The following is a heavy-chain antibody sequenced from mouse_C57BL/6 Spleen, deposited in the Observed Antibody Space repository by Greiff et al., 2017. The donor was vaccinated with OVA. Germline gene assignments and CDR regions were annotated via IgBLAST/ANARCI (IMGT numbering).Heavy chain of an antibody. D-gene: IGHD1-1*01. V-gene: IGHV3-1*01. Sequence: EVKLQESGPGMVKPSQSLSLTCTVTGYSITSGYDWHWIRHFPGNKLEWMGYISYSGSTNYNPSLKSRISITHDTSKNHFFLKLNSVTTEDTATYYCARRRLLLGYFDVWGTGTTVTVSS. CDR1: GYSITSGYD. CDR2: ISYSGST. J-gene: IGHJ1*03. CDR3: ARRRLLLGYFDV.